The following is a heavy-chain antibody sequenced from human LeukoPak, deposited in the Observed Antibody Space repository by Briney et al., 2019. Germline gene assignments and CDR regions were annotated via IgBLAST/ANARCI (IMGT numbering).Heavy chain of an antibody. CDR3: ARDSCSSPSCFDY. J-gene: IGHJ4*02. CDR1: GFTFSNYG. CDR2: IQYDGSIE. Sequence: GGSLRLSSAAPGFTFSNYGMHWVRQAPGKGLEWVAAIQYDGSIEYYADSVKGRFTISRDDSKNTLYLQMNSLRAEDTAVYYSARDSCSSPSCFDYWGQGTLITVSS. V-gene: IGHV3-33*05. D-gene: IGHD2-2*01.